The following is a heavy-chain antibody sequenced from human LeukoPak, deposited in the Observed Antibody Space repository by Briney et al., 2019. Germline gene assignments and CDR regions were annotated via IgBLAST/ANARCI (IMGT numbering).Heavy chain of an antibody. CDR2: IYYSAST. CDR3: ARGSPVGKS. CDR1: GGSISRSSYY. D-gene: IGHD1-14*01. Sequence: SGTVSLTCTGSGGSISRSSYYGGGLRQPPGRGLEWIGSIYYSASTSYNPSLKRRVTISVDTSKNQFSLKLSSVTAADTAVYYCARGSPVGKSWGQGTLVTVSS. J-gene: IGHJ5*02. V-gene: IGHV4-39*07.